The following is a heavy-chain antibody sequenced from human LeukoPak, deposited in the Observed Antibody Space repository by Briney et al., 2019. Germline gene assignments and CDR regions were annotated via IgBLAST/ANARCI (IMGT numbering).Heavy chain of an antibody. V-gene: IGHV4-34*01. CDR3: AREDAVSSDDAFDL. D-gene: IGHD6-19*01. J-gene: IGHJ3*01. CDR1: GGSFSGYY. CDR2: INHSGST. Sequence: SETLSLTCAVYGGSFSGYYWSWIRQPPGKGLEWIGEINHSGSTNYNAPLKSRVTISVDTSKNQFSLKLSAVTAADTAMYYCAREDAVSSDDAFDLWGQGTMVTVS.